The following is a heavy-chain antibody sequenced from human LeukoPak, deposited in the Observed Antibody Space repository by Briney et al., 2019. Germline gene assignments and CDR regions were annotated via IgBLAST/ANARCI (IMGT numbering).Heavy chain of an antibody. D-gene: IGHD5-24*01. CDR2: IKQDGSEI. CDR1: GFTFSSYW. CDR3: ARGRDGHSLFDY. J-gene: IGHJ4*02. Sequence: GGSLRLSCAASGFTFSSYWMTWVRQAPGKGLEWVANIKQDGSEIYYVDSVKGRFTISRDNSKKSLYLQMNSLRAEDTAIYYCARGRDGHSLFDYWGQGTLVTVSS. V-gene: IGHV3-7*03.